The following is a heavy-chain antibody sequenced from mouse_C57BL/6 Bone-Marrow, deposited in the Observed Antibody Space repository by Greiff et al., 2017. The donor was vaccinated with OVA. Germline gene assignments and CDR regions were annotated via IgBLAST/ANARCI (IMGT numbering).Heavy chain of an antibody. CDR1: GYTFTSYW. D-gene: IGHD2-1*01. V-gene: IGHV1-55*01. CDR2: IYPGSGST. J-gene: IGHJ3*01. Sequence: LQPGAELVKPGASVKMSCKASGYTFTSYWITWVKQRPGQGLEWIGDIYPGSGSTNYNEKFKSKATLTVDTSSSTAYMQLSSLTSEDSAVYYCARYYYGNPAWFAYWGQGTLVTVSA. CDR3: ARYYYGNPAWFAY.